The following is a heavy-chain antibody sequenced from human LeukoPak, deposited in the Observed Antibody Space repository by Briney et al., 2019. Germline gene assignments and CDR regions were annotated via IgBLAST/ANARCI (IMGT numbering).Heavy chain of an antibody. J-gene: IGHJ6*02. CDR2: ISGYSDDT. CDR3: VRDHPLELERRAAFAGDYYYGMDV. D-gene: IGHD1-1*01. CDR1: GYTFTSYG. Sequence: ASVKVSCKASGYTFTSYGITWVRQTPGQGLEWMGWISGYSDDTNYAQKFQGRVTMTTGTSTAYMELRSLTSDDTAVYYCVRDHPLELERRAAFAGDYYYGMDVWGQGTTVTVS. V-gene: IGHV1-18*01.